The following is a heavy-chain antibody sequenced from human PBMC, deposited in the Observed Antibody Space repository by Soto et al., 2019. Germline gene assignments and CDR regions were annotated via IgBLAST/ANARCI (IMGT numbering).Heavy chain of an antibody. J-gene: IGHJ5*02. CDR1: GFTFNSHG. Sequence: QVLLVESGGGVVQPGGSLTLSCVGSGFTFNSHGMHWVRQAPGKGLEWVAVISYDGSNKYYEESVKGRFTISRDNSRNSVYLQLDSMRAKDTALYYCAKDRPAILAEVSWLETWGQGTLVTVSA. D-gene: IGHD5-12*01. CDR2: ISYDGSNK. CDR3: AKDRPAILAEVSWLET. V-gene: IGHV3-30*18.